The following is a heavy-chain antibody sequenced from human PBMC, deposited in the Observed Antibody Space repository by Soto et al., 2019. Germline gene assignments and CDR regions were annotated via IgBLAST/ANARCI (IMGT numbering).Heavy chain of an antibody. Sequence: SETLSLTCTVSSGSITSGGYYWSWIRQLPGKGLEYIGYIYHSGSTYYNPSLKSRLTISVDTSKNQFSLKLTSVTAADTAVYHCAKLPSLLLIWFDPWGQGTLVTVSS. CDR3: AKLPSLLLIWFDP. J-gene: IGHJ5*02. CDR2: IYHSGST. V-gene: IGHV4-31*03. D-gene: IGHD2-15*01. CDR1: SGSITSGGYY.